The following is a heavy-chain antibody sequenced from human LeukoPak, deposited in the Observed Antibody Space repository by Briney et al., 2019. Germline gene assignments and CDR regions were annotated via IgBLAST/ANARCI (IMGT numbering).Heavy chain of an antibody. D-gene: IGHD3-3*01. CDR1: GGSISSGGYY. J-gene: IGHJ4*02. V-gene: IGHV4-31*03. CDR3: ARNPVYDGDSLGIDY. CDR2: IYYSGST. Sequence: PSETQSLTCTVSGGSISSGGYYWSWIRQHPGKGLEWIGYIYYSGSTYYNPSLKSRVTISVDTSKNQFSLKLSSVTAADTAVYYCARNPVYDGDSLGIDYWGQGTLVTVSS.